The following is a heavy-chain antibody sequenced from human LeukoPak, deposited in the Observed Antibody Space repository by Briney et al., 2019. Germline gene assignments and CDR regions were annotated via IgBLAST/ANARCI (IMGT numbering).Heavy chain of an antibody. V-gene: IGHV3-7*01. J-gene: IGHJ4*02. CDR2: INQDGSEK. D-gene: IGHD2/OR15-2a*01. CDR3: ARDLAFSRLDY. CDR1: GFTSSSYW. Sequence: SGGSLRLSCAASGFTSSSYWMNWLRQAPGKGLEWVANINQDGSEKYYVDSVKGRFTISRDNAKNSLYLQMNSLRVEDTAFYCCARDLAFSRLDYWGQGVLVTVSS.